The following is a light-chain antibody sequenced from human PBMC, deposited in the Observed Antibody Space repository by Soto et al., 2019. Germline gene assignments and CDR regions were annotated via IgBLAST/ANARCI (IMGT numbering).Light chain of an antibody. CDR3: SSYAGDNIWV. V-gene: IGLV2-8*01. CDR2: EVA. J-gene: IGLJ3*02. CDR1: SGDVGGYNY. Sequence: QSVLTQPPSASGSPGQSVTISCSGTSGDVGGYNYVSWYQQHPGKAPKLMIYEVAQRPSGVPDRFSGSKSTNTASLTVSGLQAEDEADYYCSSYAGDNIWVFGGGTQLTVL.